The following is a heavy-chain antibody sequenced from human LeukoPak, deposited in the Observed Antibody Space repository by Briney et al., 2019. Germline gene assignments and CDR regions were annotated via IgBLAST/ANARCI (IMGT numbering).Heavy chain of an antibody. CDR1: GGSISSYY. V-gene: IGHV4-4*07. D-gene: IGHD4-17*01. J-gene: IGHJ4*02. CDR2: IYTSGST. Sequence: PSETLSLTRTVSGGSISSYYWSWIRQPAGKGLEWIGRIYTSGSTNYNPSLKSRVTISVDKSKNQFSLKLSSVTAADTAVYYCARAPTTVTTNFDYWGQGTLVTVSS. CDR3: ARAPTTVTTNFDY.